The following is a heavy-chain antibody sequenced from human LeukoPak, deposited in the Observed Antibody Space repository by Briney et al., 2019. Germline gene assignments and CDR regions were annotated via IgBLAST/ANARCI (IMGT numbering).Heavy chain of an antibody. D-gene: IGHD4-17*01. V-gene: IGHV4-61*02. J-gene: IGHJ4*02. CDR1: GGSISSGSYY. CDR3: ARGGYGDFCFDY. CDR2: VYTSGST. Sequence: SETLSLTCTVSGGSISSGSYYWSWIRRPAGKGLEWIGRVYTSGSTNYNPSLKSRVTISVDTSKNQFSLKLRSVTAADTAVYYCARGGYGDFCFDYWGQGTLVTVSS.